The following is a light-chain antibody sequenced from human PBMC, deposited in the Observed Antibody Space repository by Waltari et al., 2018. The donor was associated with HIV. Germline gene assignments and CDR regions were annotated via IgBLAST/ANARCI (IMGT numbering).Light chain of an antibody. J-gene: IGLJ3*02. Sequence: QSALTQPPSASGSPGQSVTISCTGTSSDVGRYNSVSWFQQRPGKAPKLLIYEVSKRHSGGPDRFSGSKSGNTASLTVSGLQAEDEADYYCSSYVPNKFMVFGGGTKLTVL. CDR3: SSYVPNKFMV. CDR2: EVS. CDR1: SSDVGRYNS. V-gene: IGLV2-8*01.